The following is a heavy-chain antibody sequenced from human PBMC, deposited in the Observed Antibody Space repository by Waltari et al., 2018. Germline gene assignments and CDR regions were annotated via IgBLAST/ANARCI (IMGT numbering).Heavy chain of an antibody. J-gene: IGHJ4*02. CDR2: IIPIFGTA. V-gene: IGHV1-69*08. CDR1: GGTFSSYA. CDR3: ARANLELRAFDY. D-gene: IGHD1-7*01. Sequence: QVQLVQSGAAVKKPGSSVKVPCQASGGTFSSYAISRVRQAPGQGLEWMGRIIPIFGTANYAQKFQGRVTITADKSTSTAYMELSSLRSEDTAVYYCARANLELRAFDYWGQGTLVTVSS.